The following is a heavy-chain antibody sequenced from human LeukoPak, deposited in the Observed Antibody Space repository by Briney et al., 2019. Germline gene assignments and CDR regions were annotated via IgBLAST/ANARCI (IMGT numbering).Heavy chain of an antibody. V-gene: IGHV7-4-1*02. D-gene: IGHD4-17*01. Sequence: ASVKVSCKASGYTFTGYYMHWVRQAPGQGLEWMGWINTNTGNPTYAQGFTGRFVFSLDTSVSTAYLQISSLKAEDTAVYYCARGLDDYGDSSFDYWGQGTLVTVSS. J-gene: IGHJ4*02. CDR1: GYTFTGYY. CDR2: INTNTGNP. CDR3: ARGLDDYGDSSFDY.